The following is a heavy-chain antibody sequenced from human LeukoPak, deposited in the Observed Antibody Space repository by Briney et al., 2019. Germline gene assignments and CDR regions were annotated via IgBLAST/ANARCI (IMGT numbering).Heavy chain of an antibody. J-gene: IGHJ6*02. CDR1: GYTLSQYA. Sequence: GASVKVSCKASGYTLSQYAMHWVRQAPGQRPEWMGWINSGNSNTKYDQKFQGRVTITRDTSANTAYMELSSLRSEDTAVYYCAREQWLGSSYYYYYGLDVWGQGTTVTVSS. CDR3: AREQWLGSSYYYYYGLDV. CDR2: INSGNSNT. D-gene: IGHD6-19*01. V-gene: IGHV1-3*04.